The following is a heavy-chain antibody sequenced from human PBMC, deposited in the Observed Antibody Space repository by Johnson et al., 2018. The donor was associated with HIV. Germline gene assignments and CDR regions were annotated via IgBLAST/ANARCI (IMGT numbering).Heavy chain of an antibody. Sequence: QVQLVESGGGVVQPGRSLRLSCAASGFTFNTYTMHWVRQAPGKGLEWVAVISYDGSNKYYADSVKGRFTISRDNSKNTLYLQMNSLRAEDTAVYYCAKDTGGNSGSDAFDICGQGTMVTVSS. V-gene: IGHV3-30-3*01. CDR2: ISYDGSNK. D-gene: IGHD4-23*01. CDR1: GFTFNTYT. J-gene: IGHJ3*02. CDR3: AKDTGGNSGSDAFDI.